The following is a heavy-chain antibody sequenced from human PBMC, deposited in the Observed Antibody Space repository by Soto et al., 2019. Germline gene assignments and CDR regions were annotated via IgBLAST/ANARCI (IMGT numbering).Heavy chain of an antibody. CDR2: ISYDGSKK. CDR3: ASDVAGKNYFEP. V-gene: IGHV3-30-3*01. Sequence: QAQLVESGGGVVQPGRSLRLSCAASGFTFSHYAMHWVRQAPGQGLEWVAIISYDGSKKYYGDSVKGRFTISRDNSKNTLDLQMNSLRVEDTAVYYCASDVAGKNYFEPWGQGTPVTVYS. D-gene: IGHD1-7*01. CDR1: GFTFSHYA. J-gene: IGHJ5*02.